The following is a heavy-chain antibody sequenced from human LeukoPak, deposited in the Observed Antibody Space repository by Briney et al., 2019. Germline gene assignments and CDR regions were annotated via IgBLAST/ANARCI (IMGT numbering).Heavy chain of an antibody. CDR3: ARERGDLWELRGYFDY. Sequence: ASVKVSCKASGYTFTGYYMHWVRQAPGQGLEWMGWINPNSGGTNYAQKFQGWVTMTRDTSISTAYMELSRLRSDDTAVYYCARERGDLWELRGYFDYWGQGTLVTVSS. J-gene: IGHJ4*02. V-gene: IGHV1-2*04. D-gene: IGHD1-26*01. CDR1: GYTFTGYY. CDR2: INPNSGGT.